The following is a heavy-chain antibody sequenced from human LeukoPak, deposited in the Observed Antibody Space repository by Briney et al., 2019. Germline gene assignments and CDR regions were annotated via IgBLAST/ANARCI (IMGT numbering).Heavy chain of an antibody. CDR2: IIPIFGTA. CDR1: GGTFSSYA. V-gene: IGHV1-69*05. Sequence: ASVKVSCKASGGTFSSYAISWVRQAPGQGLEWMGGIIPIFGTANYAQKFQGRVTITTDESTSTAYMELSSLRSEDTAVYYCAREGQRGSYYVRSLDYWGQGTLVTVSS. J-gene: IGHJ4*02. D-gene: IGHD1-26*01. CDR3: AREGQRGSYYVRSLDY.